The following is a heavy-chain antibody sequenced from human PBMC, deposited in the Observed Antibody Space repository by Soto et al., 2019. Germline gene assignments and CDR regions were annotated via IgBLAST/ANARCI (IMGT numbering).Heavy chain of an antibody. J-gene: IGHJ3*02. V-gene: IGHV3-9*01. CDR1: GFNFDNYG. CDR2: ISWNSGSI. CDR3: AKSSSGYFQDAFDI. Sequence: GGSLRLSCQASGFNFDNYGMHWVRQAPGKGLEWVSGISWNSGSIGYADSVKGRFTISRDNAKNSLYLQMNSLRAEDTALYYCAKSSSGYFQDAFDIWGQGTMVTVSS. D-gene: IGHD3-22*01.